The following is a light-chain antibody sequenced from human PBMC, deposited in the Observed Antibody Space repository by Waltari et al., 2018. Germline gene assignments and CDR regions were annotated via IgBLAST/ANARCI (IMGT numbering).Light chain of an antibody. CDR2: GAS. CDR1: QRVSSNY. J-gene: IGKJ2*01. Sequence: EIVLTQSPGTLSLSPGETATLSCRATQRVSSNYFAWYQKKAGQSPRLLIYGASNRASGVPDRFSGRVSGAEFTLTISRLDPEDFAVYYCQQYGTPQGYIFGQGTKVDI. V-gene: IGKV3-20*01. CDR3: QQYGTPQGYI.